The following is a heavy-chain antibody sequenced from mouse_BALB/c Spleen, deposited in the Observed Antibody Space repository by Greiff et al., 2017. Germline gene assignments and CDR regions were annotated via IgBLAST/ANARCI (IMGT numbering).Heavy chain of an antibody. D-gene: IGHD2-4*01. CDR1: GYSFTSYY. V-gene: IGHV1S135*01. Sequence: VHVKQSGPELMKPGASVKISCKASGYSFTSYYMHWVKQSHGKSLEWIGYIDPFNGGTSYNQKFKGKATLTVDKSSSTAYMHLSSLTSEDSAVYYCARDDYDDYAMDYWGQGTSVTVSS. CDR2: IDPFNGGT. J-gene: IGHJ4*01. CDR3: ARDDYDDYAMDY.